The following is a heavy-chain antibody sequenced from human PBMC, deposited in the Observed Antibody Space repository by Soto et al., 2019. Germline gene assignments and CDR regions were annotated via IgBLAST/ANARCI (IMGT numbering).Heavy chain of an antibody. CDR3: ARGSPIVVVVAATQAFQH. CDR2: INHSGST. V-gene: IGHV4-34*01. J-gene: IGHJ1*01. Sequence: PSETLSLTCAVYGGSFSGYYWSWIRQPPGKGLEWIGEINHSGSTNYNPSLKSRVTISVETSKNQFSLKLSSVTAADTAVYYCARGSPIVVVVAATQAFQHWGQGTLVTVS. CDR1: GGSFSGYY. D-gene: IGHD2-15*01.